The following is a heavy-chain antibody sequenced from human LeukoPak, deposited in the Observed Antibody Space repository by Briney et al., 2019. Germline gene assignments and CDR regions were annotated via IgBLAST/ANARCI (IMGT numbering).Heavy chain of an antibody. D-gene: IGHD6-19*01. Sequence: PGGSLRLSCAASGFTFSSFSMNWVRQAPGKVLEWVSSINGNGGTTYYADSVKGRFTISRDNSKHTLYLQVNSLRAEDTAIYYCTNLYSSGWYDGGPTPFDYWGQGTLVTVSS. CDR3: TNLYSSGWYDGGPTPFDY. CDR1: GFTFSSFS. CDR2: INGNGGTT. V-gene: IGHV3-23*01. J-gene: IGHJ4*02.